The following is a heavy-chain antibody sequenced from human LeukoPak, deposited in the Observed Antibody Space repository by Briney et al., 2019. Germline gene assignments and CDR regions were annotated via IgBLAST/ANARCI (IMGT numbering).Heavy chain of an antibody. V-gene: IGHV4-39*07. J-gene: IGHJ4*02. CDR3: ARDPPYCSGSTSCYGY. D-gene: IGHD2-2*01. Sequence: KASETLSLTCTVSGGSISSSSYYWGWIRQPPGKGLEWIGYIYHSGSTYYNPSLKSRVTISVDRSKNQFSLKLSSVTAADTAVYYCARDPPYCSGSTSCYGYWGQGTLVTVSS. CDR2: IYHSGST. CDR1: GGSISSSSYY.